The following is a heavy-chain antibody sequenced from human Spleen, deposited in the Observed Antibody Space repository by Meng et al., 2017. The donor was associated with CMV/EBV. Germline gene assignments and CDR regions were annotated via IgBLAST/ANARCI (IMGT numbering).Heavy chain of an antibody. V-gene: IGHV3-30*02. Sequence: GGSLRLSCAASGFSFSDHAMHWVRQAPGKGLEWLTFNRHDGTNKYYAESVKGRFTISRDNSKSTLFLQMKSLRPEDTALYYCAMLRSSGLDYWGQGTLVTVSS. D-gene: IGHD1-14*01. CDR1: GFSFSDHA. CDR3: AMLRSSGLDY. CDR2: NRHDGTNK. J-gene: IGHJ4*02.